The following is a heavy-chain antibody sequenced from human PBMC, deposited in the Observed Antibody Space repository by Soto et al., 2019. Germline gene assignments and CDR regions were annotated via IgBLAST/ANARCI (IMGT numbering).Heavy chain of an antibody. Sequence: PGGSLRLSCAASGFTFSSNAMSWVRQAPGKGLEWVSVISGSGDITYYADSVKGRFTIFRDNSKNTLYLQMNSLRAEDTAVYYCARDAPYGSSWYEYFKHWCQGTLVTVSS. CDR3: ARDAPYGSSWYEYFKH. J-gene: IGHJ1*01. CDR2: ISGSGDIT. V-gene: IGHV3-23*01. CDR1: GFTFSSNA. D-gene: IGHD6-13*01.